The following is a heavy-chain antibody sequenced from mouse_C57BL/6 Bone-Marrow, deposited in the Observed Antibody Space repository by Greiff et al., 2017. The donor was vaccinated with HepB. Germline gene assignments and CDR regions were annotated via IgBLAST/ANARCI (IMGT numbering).Heavy chain of an antibody. V-gene: IGHV2-9-1*01. Sequence: VQLQQSGPGLVAPSQSLSITCTVSGFSLTSYAISWVRQPPGKGLEWLGVIWTGGGTNYNSALKSRLSISKDNSKSQVFVKMNSLQTADTARYYCARKDYGSLNAMDYWGQGTSVTVSS. J-gene: IGHJ4*01. D-gene: IGHD1-1*01. CDR2: IWTGGGT. CDR3: ARKDYGSLNAMDY. CDR1: GFSLTSYA.